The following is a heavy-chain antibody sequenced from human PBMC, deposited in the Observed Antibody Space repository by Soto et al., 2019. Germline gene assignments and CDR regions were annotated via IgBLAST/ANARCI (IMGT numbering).Heavy chain of an antibody. Sequence: ASVKVSCKASGGTFSRYAISWVRQAPGQGLEWMGGIIPIFGTVNYAQKFQGRVTITADESTNTAYMELSSLRSEDTAVYYCARGNHRWLQLWYFDLWGRGTLVTVSS. CDR1: GGTFSRYA. CDR2: IIPIFGTV. V-gene: IGHV1-69*13. D-gene: IGHD5-12*01. J-gene: IGHJ2*01. CDR3: ARGNHRWLQLWYFDL.